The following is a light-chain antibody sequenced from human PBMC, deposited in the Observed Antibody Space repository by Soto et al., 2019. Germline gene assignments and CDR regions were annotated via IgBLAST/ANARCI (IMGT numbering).Light chain of an antibody. V-gene: IGKV3-15*01. CDR2: GAS. CDR1: QSVSSN. CDR3: QQRNMSPNT. J-gene: IGKJ5*01. Sequence: EVLMTQSPVTLSLSPGERATLSCRASQSVSSNLAWYQQKPGQAPRLLIYGASTRATGIPARFSGSGSGTDFTLTISSLEPEDSAIYYCQQRNMSPNTFGQGTRLEIK.